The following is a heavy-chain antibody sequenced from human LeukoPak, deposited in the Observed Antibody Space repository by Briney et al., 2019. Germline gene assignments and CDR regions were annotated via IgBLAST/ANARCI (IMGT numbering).Heavy chain of an antibody. CDR2: INPNSGGT. V-gene: IGHV1-2*02. Sequence: ASVKVSCKASGYTFTGYYMHWVRQAPGQGLEWMGWINPNSGGTNYAQKFQGRVTMTRDTSISTAYMELSRLRSDDTAVYYCERVKPSGPKNAFDIWGQGTMVTVSS. CDR3: ERVKPSGPKNAFDI. CDR1: GYTFTGYY. J-gene: IGHJ3*02. D-gene: IGHD2-21*01.